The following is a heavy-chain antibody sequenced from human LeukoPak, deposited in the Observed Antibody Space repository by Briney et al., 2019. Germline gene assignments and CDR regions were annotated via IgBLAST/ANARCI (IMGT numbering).Heavy chain of an antibody. Sequence: SETLSLTCSVSGGSISDYFWGWIRQPPGKGLEWIGHVYYIGKPTCSPSLESRVSISVDTSKNQFSLELTSVTAADTAVYYCARRFRTGGDLHHDAYDVWGQGTVVTVFS. CDR2: VYYIGKP. CDR3: ARRFRTGGDLHHDAYDV. J-gene: IGHJ3*01. V-gene: IGHV4-59*12. CDR1: GGSISDYF. D-gene: IGHD3-16*01.